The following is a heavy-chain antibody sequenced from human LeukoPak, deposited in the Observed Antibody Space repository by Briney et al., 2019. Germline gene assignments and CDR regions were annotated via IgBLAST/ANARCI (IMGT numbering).Heavy chain of an antibody. CDR2: ISAYNGNT. CDR1: GYTFTSYG. V-gene: IGHV1-18*01. Sequence: ASVKVSCKASGYTFTSYGISWVRQAPGQGLEWMGWISAYNGNTNYAQKLQGRVTMTTDTSTSTAYMELRSLRSDDTAVYYCARTHLVDSYGWETRYYYDSSAVDYWGQGTLVTVSS. D-gene: IGHD3-22*01. CDR3: ARTHLVDSYGWETRYYYDSSAVDY. J-gene: IGHJ4*02.